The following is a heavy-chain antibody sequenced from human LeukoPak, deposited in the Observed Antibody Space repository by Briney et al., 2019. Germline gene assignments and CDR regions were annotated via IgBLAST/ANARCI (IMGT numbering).Heavy chain of an antibody. V-gene: IGHV4-34*01. D-gene: IGHD3-9*01. CDR1: GGSFSGYY. CDR3: ARGPSDYDILTGYYSDYFDY. J-gene: IGHJ4*02. CDR2: IYYSGST. Sequence: MTSETLSLTCAVYGGSFSGYYWSWIRQPPGKGLEWIGSIYYSGSTYYNPSLKSRVTISVDTSKNQFSLKLSSVTAADTAVYYCARGPSDYDILTGYYSDYFDYWGQGTLVTVSS.